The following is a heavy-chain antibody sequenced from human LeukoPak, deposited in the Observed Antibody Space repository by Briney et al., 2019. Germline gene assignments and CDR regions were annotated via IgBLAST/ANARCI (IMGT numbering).Heavy chain of an antibody. CDR1: GFTFSSYA. V-gene: IGHV3-23*01. D-gene: IGHD4-17*01. CDR3: AKDPRSTTVTYY. Sequence: AGGSLRLSCAASGFTFSSYAMSWVRQAPGKGLEWVSAISGSGGSTYYADSVKGRFTISRDNSKNTLYLQMNSLRAEDTAVYYCAKDPRSTTVTYYWGQGTLVTVSS. CDR2: ISGSGGST. J-gene: IGHJ4*02.